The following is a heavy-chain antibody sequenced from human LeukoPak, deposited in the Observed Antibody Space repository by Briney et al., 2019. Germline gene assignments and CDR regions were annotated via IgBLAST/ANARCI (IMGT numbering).Heavy chain of an antibody. CDR1: GFTFSSFT. J-gene: IGHJ4*02. V-gene: IGHV3-48*02. CDR3: ARDYGYAFDS. Sequence: GGSLRLSCAASGFTFSSFTMNWVRQAPGKGLEWVSYIGRSDGPVYYADSVKGRFTISRDNDKTSLYLQMNSLRDEDTAVYYCARDYGYAFDSWGQGMLVTVSS. D-gene: IGHD5-12*01. CDR2: IGRSDGPV.